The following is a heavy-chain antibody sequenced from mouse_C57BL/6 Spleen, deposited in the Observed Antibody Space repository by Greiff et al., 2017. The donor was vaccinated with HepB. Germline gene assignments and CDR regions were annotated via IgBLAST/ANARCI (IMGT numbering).Heavy chain of an antibody. CDR1: GYTFTSYW. D-gene: IGHD1-2*01. J-gene: IGHJ1*03. V-gene: IGHV1-52*01. CDR2: IDPSDSET. Sequence: VQLQQPGAELVRPGSSVKLSCKASGYTFTSYWMHWVKQRPIQGLEWIGNIDPSDSETHYNQKFKDKATLTVDKSSSTAYMHLSSLTSEDSAVYYCARSSAKSRYFDVWGTGTTVTVSS. CDR3: ARSSAKSRYFDV.